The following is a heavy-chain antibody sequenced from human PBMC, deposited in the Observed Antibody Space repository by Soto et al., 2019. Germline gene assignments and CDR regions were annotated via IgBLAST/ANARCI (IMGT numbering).Heavy chain of an antibody. CDR2: MNPNSGNT. V-gene: IGHV1-8*01. CDR3: ATADIVLVPAAHAVGYGMDV. CDR1: GYTFTSYD. Sequence: ASVKVSCKASGYTFTSYDINWVRQATGQGLEWMGWMNPNSGNTGYAQKFQGRVTITADESTSTAYMELSSLRSEDTAVYYCATADIVLVPAAHAVGYGMDVWGQGTTVTVSS. D-gene: IGHD2-2*01. J-gene: IGHJ6*02.